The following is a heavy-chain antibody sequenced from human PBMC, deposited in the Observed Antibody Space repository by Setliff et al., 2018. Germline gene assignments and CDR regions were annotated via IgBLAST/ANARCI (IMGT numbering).Heavy chain of an antibody. CDR3: ARVSRSYGLPLDY. CDR2: IKEDGSEK. CDR1: GFTFSRYW. D-gene: IGHD5-18*01. J-gene: IGHJ4*02. V-gene: IGHV3-7*01. Sequence: PGGSLRLSCVTSGFTFSRYWMSWVRQAPGKGLEWVANIKEDGSEKYYVDSVKGRFTVSRDNAKKSLYLQMNSLRAEDTAVYYCARVSRSYGLPLDYWGQGTLVTVSS.